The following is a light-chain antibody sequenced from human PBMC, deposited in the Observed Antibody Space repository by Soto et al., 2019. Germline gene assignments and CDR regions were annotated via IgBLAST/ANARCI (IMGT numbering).Light chain of an antibody. CDR2: GAS. CDR3: QQYHNRPPWT. J-gene: IGKJ1*01. V-gene: IGKV3-15*01. Sequence: EIVMTQSPATLSVSPGERATLSCRASQSVSSNLAWYQKKPGQAPRLLIYGASTRATGIPARFSGSGSGTEFTLNISSLQSEDFAVYYCQQYHNRPPWTFGQGTKVEIK. CDR1: QSVSSN.